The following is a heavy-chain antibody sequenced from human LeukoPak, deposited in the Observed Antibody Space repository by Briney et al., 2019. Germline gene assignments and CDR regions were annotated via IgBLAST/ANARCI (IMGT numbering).Heavy chain of an antibody. D-gene: IGHD6-13*01. CDR2: ISSSGSTI. V-gene: IGHV3-11*01. CDR3: AKDIARRAAAGTSFDY. Sequence: PGGSLRLSCAASGFTFSDYYMSWIRQAPGKGLEWVSYISSSGSTIYYADSVKGRFTISRDNAKNSLYLQMNSLRAEDTALYYCAKDIARRAAAGTSFDYWGQGTLVTVSS. CDR1: GFTFSDYY. J-gene: IGHJ4*02.